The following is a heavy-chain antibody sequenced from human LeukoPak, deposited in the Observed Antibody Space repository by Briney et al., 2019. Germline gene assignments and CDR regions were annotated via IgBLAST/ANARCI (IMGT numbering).Heavy chain of an antibody. D-gene: IGHD3-10*01. CDR2: GHYSGST. V-gene: IGHV4-39*01. CDR3: ARLSSGVPADY. CDR1: GGSISSTNPS. Sequence: PSETLSLTCTVPGGSISSTNPSWGWIRQPPGKGLEWIASGHYSGSTYYNPSLKSRLTMSIDTSKNQFTLQLSSVTAADTAVYYCARLSSGVPADYWGRGTLVTVSS. J-gene: IGHJ4*02.